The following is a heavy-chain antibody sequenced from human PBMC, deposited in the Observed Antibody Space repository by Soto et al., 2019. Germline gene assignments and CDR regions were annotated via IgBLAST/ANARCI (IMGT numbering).Heavy chain of an antibody. J-gene: IGHJ4*02. CDR3: AREGDGDGGSYLDTFDY. CDR1: GYTFTSYG. Sequence: QVQLVQSGAEVKKPGASVKVSCKASGYTFTSYGISWVRQAPGQGLEWMGWISAYDGNTNYAQKLQGRVTMTTDTSXSXXYMELRSVRSDDTAVYYCAREGDGDGGSYLDTFDYWGQGTLVTVSS. CDR2: ISAYDGNT. V-gene: IGHV1-18*01. D-gene: IGHD1-26*01.